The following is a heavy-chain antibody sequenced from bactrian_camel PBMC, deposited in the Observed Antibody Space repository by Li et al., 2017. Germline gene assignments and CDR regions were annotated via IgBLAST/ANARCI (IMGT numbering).Heavy chain of an antibody. J-gene: IGHJ4*01. CDR2: ISTDGKT. V-gene: IGHV3S55*01. Sequence: HVQLVESGGDSVQAGGSLRLSCVGSGFTFDDSDMGWYRQTPGERCELVGTISTDGKTYYADNVKGRFTISRDNAKTTEYLQMESLKPEDTGVYYCAATGQMLSVAGCRTQGTQVTVS. CDR1: GFTFDDSD. D-gene: IGHD1*01.